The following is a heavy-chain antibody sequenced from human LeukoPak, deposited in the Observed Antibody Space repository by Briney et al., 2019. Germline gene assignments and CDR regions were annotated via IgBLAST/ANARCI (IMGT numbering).Heavy chain of an antibody. CDR1: GFTFSSYA. CDR2: ISGSGYST. V-gene: IGHV3-23*01. CDR3: AKEAGYSGYDYPDY. J-gene: IGHJ4*02. Sequence: GGSLRLSCAASGFTFSSYAMSWVRQAPGKGLEWVSAISGSGYSTYYPDSVKGRFTISRDNSKNTLYLQTNSLRAEDTAVYYCAKEAGYSGYDYPDYWGQGTLVTVSS. D-gene: IGHD5-12*01.